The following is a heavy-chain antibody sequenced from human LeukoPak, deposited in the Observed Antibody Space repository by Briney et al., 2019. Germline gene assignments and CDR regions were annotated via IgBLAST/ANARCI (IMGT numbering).Heavy chain of an antibody. CDR2: IIPILGIA. CDR3: ARDPEAVAGVEYYFDY. J-gene: IGHJ4*02. V-gene: IGHV1-69*04. CDR1: GGTFSSYA. Sequence: GASVKVSCKASGGTFSSYAISWVRQAPGQGLEWMGRIIPILGIANYAQKFQGRVTITADKSTSTAYMELSSLRSEDTAVYYCARDPEAVAGVEYYFDYWGQGTLVTVSS. D-gene: IGHD6-19*01.